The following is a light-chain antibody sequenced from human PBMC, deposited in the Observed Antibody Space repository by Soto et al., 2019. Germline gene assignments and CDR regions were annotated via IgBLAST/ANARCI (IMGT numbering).Light chain of an antibody. J-gene: IGKJ1*01. V-gene: IGKV3-11*01. CDR3: QQRSNWPRT. Sequence: EIVLTQSPATLSLSPGERVTLSCRASQGVSSYLAWYQQKLGQAPRLLIYDASNRATGIPARFSGSGSGTDFTLTISSLEPEDFAVYYCQQRSNWPRTFGQGTK. CDR1: QGVSSY. CDR2: DAS.